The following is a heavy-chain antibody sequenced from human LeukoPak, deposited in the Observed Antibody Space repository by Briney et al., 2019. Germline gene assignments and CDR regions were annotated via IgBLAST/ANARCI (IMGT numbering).Heavy chain of an antibody. D-gene: IGHD3-9*01. CDR1: GGSISSYY. Sequence: SETLSLTCTVSGGSISSYYWSWIRQPPGKGLEWIGYIYYSGSTNYNPSLKSRVTISVDTSKNQFSLKLSSVTAADTAVYYCARENSYYDILTGYYTATSYFDYWGQGILVTVSS. CDR2: IYYSGST. V-gene: IGHV4-59*01. J-gene: IGHJ4*02. CDR3: ARENSYYDILTGYYTATSYFDY.